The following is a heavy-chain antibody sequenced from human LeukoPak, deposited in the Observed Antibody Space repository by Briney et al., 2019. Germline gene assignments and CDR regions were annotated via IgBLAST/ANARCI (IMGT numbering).Heavy chain of an antibody. Sequence: KSSETLSLTCTVSGGSFSSGGYYWTWIRQPAGKGLEWIGHVYTSGSTNYNPSLKSRVTISLGTSKNQFSLKLNSVTAADTAVYYCARVYSSGSYMGFDYWGQGTLVTVSP. D-gene: IGHD3-22*01. CDR3: ARVYSSGSYMGFDY. V-gene: IGHV4-61*09. CDR1: GGSFSSGGYY. CDR2: VYTSGST. J-gene: IGHJ4*02.